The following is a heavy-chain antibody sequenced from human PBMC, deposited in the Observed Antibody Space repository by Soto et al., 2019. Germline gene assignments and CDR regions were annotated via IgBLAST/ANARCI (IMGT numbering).Heavy chain of an antibody. J-gene: IGHJ4*02. CDR3: ARDVIGYDNYETIGYYFDH. CDR2: ISAYNGNT. Sequence: ASVKVSCKASGYTFTSYGISWVRQAPGQGLEWMGWISAYNGNTNYAQKLQGRVTMTTDTSTSTAYMELRSLRSDDTAVYYCARDVIGYDNYETIGYYFDHWGQGTLVTVSS. CDR1: GYTFTSYG. V-gene: IGHV1-18*01. D-gene: IGHD3-22*01.